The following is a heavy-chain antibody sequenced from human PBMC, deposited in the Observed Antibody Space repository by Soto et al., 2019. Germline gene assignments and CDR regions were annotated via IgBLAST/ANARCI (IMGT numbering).Heavy chain of an antibody. D-gene: IGHD3-3*01. J-gene: IGHJ6*02. V-gene: IGHV4-39*01. CDR2: IYYSGST. CDR3: ARHRIPYDFWSGYYRFREPTVGMDV. CDR1: GGSISSSSYY. Sequence: QLQLQESGPGLVKPSETLSLTCTVSGGSISSSSYYWGWIRQPPGKGLEWIGSIYYSGSTYYNPSLKSRVTISVDTSKNQFSLKLSSVTAADTAVYYCARHRIPYDFWSGYYRFREPTVGMDVWGQGTTVTVSS.